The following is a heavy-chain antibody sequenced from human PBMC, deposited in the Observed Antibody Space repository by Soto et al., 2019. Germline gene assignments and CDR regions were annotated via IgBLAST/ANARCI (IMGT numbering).Heavy chain of an antibody. Sequence: QVQLQESGPGLVKPSGTLSLTCAVSGGSISSSNWWSWVRQPPGKGLEWIGEIYHSGSTNYNPSLKSRVTISVDKSKNQFSLELSSVTAADTAVYYCARERGYYDSSGYLAEFDYWGQGTLVTVSS. V-gene: IGHV4-4*02. CDR2: IYHSGST. CDR3: ARERGYYDSSGYLAEFDY. J-gene: IGHJ4*02. CDR1: GGSISSSNW. D-gene: IGHD3-22*01.